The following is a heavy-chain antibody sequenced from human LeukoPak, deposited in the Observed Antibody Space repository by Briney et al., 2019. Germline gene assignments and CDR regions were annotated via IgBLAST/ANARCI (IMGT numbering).Heavy chain of an antibody. Sequence: SETLSLTCTVSGGSISSYYWSWIRQPAGKGLEWIGRIYTSGSTNYNPSLKSRVTMSVDTSKNQFSLKLSSVTAADTAVYYCARFRTDIVVVPAAHIEAGRNWYFDLWGRGTLVTVSS. J-gene: IGHJ2*01. D-gene: IGHD2-2*01. CDR2: IYTSGST. CDR1: GGSISSYY. V-gene: IGHV4-4*07. CDR3: ARFRTDIVVVPAAHIEAGRNWYFDL.